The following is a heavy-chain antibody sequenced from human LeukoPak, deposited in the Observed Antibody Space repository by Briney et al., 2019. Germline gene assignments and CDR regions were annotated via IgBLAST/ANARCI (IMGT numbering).Heavy chain of an antibody. Sequence: VASVKVSCKASGYTFTSYDINWVRQATGQGLEWMGWMNPNSGNTGYAQKFQGRVTMTRNTSISTAYMELSSLRSEDTAVYYCARAKRELPSYYYYMDVWGKGPRSPSP. V-gene: IGHV1-8*01. CDR2: MNPNSGNT. CDR3: ARAKRELPSYYYYMDV. CDR1: GYTFTSYD. D-gene: IGHD1-26*01. J-gene: IGHJ6*03.